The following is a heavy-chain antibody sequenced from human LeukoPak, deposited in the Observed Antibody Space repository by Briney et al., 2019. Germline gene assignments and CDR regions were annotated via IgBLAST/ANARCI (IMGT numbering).Heavy chain of an antibody. Sequence: SETLSLTCTVSGGSISSYYWSWIRQPPGKGLEWIGYIYYSGSTNYNPSLKSRVTISVDTSKNQYSLKLSSVTAADTAVYYCAREVSGSYPLDYWGQGTLVTVSS. CDR2: IYYSGST. D-gene: IGHD1-26*01. CDR1: GGSISSYY. J-gene: IGHJ4*02. CDR3: AREVSGSYPLDY. V-gene: IGHV4-59*01.